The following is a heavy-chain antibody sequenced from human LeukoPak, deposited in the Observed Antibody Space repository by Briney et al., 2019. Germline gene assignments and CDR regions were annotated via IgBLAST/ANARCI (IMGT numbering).Heavy chain of an antibody. CDR3: ARGPVVPAAIDY. CDR2: IYTSGST. Sequence: SETLSLTCTVPGGSISSYYWSWIRQPAGKGLEWIGRIYTSGSTNYNPSLKSRVTMSVDTSKNQFSLKLSSVTAADTAVYYCARGPVVPAAIDYWGQGTLVTVSS. V-gene: IGHV4-4*07. CDR1: GGSISSYY. J-gene: IGHJ4*02. D-gene: IGHD2-2*02.